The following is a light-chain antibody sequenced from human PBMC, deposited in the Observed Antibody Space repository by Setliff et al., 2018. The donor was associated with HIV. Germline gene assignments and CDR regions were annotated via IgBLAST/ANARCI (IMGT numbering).Light chain of an antibody. CDR3: CSDAGSYTPVI. CDR1: SSDVGSYNY. CDR2: DVT. Sequence: QSALAQPRSVSGSPGQSVTIPCTGTSSDVGSYNYVSWYQQHPGKAPKLMIYDVTKRPSGVPDRFSGSKSGNTASLTISGLQAEDEADYYCCSDAGSYTPVIFGGGTKVTV. V-gene: IGLV2-11*01. J-gene: IGLJ2*01.